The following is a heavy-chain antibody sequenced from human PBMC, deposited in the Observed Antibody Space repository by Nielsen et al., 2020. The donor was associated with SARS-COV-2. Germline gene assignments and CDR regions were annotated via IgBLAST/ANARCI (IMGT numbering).Heavy chain of an antibody. V-gene: IGHV3-48*01. CDR2: ISSSSSTI. CDR3: ARQTYRDHDAFDI. CDR1: GFTFSSYS. J-gene: IGHJ3*02. D-gene: IGHD2-2*02. Sequence: GGSLRLSCAASGFTFSSYSMNWVRQAPGKGLEWVSYISSSSSTIYYADSVKGRFTISRDNAKNSLYLQMNSLRAEDTAVYYCARQTYRDHDAFDIWGQGTMVTVSS.